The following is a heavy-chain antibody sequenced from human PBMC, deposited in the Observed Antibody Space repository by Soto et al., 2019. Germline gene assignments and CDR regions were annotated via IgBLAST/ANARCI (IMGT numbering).Heavy chain of an antibody. V-gene: IGHV4-30-2*01. J-gene: IGHJ6*02. CDR1: GGSISSGGYS. CDR2: IYHRGST. CDR3: ARAHYGDYGYGMDV. Sequence: QLQLQESGSGLVKPSQTLSLTCAVSGGSISSGGYSWSWIRQPPGKGLEWIGYIYHRGSTYYNPSLKSRVTISVDRSKNQFSLKLSSVPAADTAVYYCARAHYGDYGYGMDVWGPGTTVTVSS. D-gene: IGHD4-17*01.